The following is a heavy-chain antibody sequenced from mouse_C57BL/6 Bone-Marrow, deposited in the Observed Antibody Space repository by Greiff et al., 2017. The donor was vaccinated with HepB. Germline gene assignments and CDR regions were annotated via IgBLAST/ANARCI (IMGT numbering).Heavy chain of an antibody. D-gene: IGHD1-2*01. CDR3: ATATHYAMDY. J-gene: IGHJ4*01. Sequence: VKLKQPGAELVKPGASVKMSCKASGYTFTSYWITWVKQRPGQGLEWIGDIYPGSGSTNYNEKFKSKATLTVDTSSSTAYMQLSSLTSEDSAVYYCATATHYAMDYWGQGTSVTVSS. CDR2: IYPGSGST. CDR1: GYTFTSYW. V-gene: IGHV1-55*01.